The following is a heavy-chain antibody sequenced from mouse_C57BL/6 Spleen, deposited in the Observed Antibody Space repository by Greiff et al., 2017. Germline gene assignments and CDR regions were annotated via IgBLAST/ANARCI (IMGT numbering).Heavy chain of an antibody. CDR1: GFTFSSYA. V-gene: IGHV5-4*01. CDR2: ISDGGSYT. D-gene: IGHD1-1*01. CDR3: AREGGLLPFMDY. Sequence: EVKLVESGGGLVKPGGSLKLSCAASGFTFSSYAMSWVRQTPEKRLEWVATISDGGSYTYYPDNVKGRFTISRDNAKNNLYLQMSHLKSEDTAMYYCAREGGLLPFMDYWGQGTSVTVSS. J-gene: IGHJ4*01.